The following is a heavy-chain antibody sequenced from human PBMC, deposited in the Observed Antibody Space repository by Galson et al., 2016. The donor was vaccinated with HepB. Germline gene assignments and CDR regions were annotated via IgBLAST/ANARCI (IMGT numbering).Heavy chain of an antibody. V-gene: IGHV4-31*03. CDR2: IYCTGGT. CDR3: ARGGDNWIRPWFDP. Sequence: TLSLTCTVSGASISSVDHYWTWIRQHPGKGLEWIGYIYCTGGTYYNLSLKSRLSMSVDTSKNQFSLKLNSVTAADTAVYYCARGGDNWIRPWFDPWGQGTLVTVSS. J-gene: IGHJ5*02. D-gene: IGHD1-20*01. CDR1: GASISSVDHY.